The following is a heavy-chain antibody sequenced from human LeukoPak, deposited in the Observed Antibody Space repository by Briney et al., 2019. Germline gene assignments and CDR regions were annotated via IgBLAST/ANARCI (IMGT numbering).Heavy chain of an antibody. V-gene: IGHV4-39*07. D-gene: IGHD2-2*01. CDR3: ATTRRYCSSTSCRPNYGMDV. CDR1: GGSINNDNYY. J-gene: IGHJ6*02. CDR2: INHSGST. Sequence: PSQTLSLTCTVSGGSINNDNYYWSWIRQPPGKGLEWIGEINHSGSTNYNPSLKSRVTISVDTSKNQFSLKLSSVTAADTAVYYCATTRRYCSSTSCRPNYGMDVWGQGTTVTVSS.